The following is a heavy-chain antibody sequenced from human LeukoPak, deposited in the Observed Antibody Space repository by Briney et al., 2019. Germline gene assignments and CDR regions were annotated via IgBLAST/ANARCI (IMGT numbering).Heavy chain of an antibody. J-gene: IGHJ4*02. CDR1: GFTFSSYA. CDR3: AKPFHYDSSGYYYYFDY. Sequence: QPGGSLRLSCAASGFTFSSYAMSWVRQAPGKGLEWVSAISGSGGSTYYADSVKGRFTISRDNSKNTLYLQMNSLRAEDTAVYYCAKPFHYDSSGYYYYFDYWGQGTLVTVSS. CDR2: ISGSGGST. V-gene: IGHV3-23*01. D-gene: IGHD3-22*01.